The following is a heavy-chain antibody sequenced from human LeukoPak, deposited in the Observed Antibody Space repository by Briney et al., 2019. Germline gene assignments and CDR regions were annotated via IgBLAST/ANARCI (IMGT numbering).Heavy chain of an antibody. D-gene: IGHD3-22*01. V-gene: IGHV3-23*01. J-gene: IGHJ4*02. CDR3: AKDRNYYDSSGYYYGDY. CDR1: GFTFSSYG. Sequence: GGSLRLSCAASGFTFSSYGMSWVRQAPGKGLEWVSAISGSGGSTYYADSVKGRFTISRDNSKNTLYLQMNSLRAEDTAVYYCAKDRNYYDSSGYYYGDYWGQGTLVIVSS. CDR2: ISGSGGST.